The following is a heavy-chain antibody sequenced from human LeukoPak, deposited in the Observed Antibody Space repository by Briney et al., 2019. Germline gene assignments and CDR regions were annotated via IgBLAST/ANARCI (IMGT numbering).Heavy chain of an antibody. CDR3: ARPGYSSSLSTYFDS. D-gene: IGHD6-19*01. V-gene: IGHV4-39*01. CDR1: GDSIRSTTYY. CDR2: IYNSGTT. J-gene: IGHJ4*02. Sequence: PSETLSLTCTVSGDSIRSTTYYWGWIRQPPGRGLEWIGSIYNSGTTYYNPSLKSRITISVDTPKNQFSLKLSSVTAADTAVYYCARPGYSSSLSTYFDSWGQGILVTVSS.